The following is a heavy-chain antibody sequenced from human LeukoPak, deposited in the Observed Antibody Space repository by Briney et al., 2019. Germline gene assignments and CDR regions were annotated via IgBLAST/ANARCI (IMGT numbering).Heavy chain of an antibody. V-gene: IGHV3-30*04. CDR2: ISYDGSNK. CDR3: AKEPIMGYSGRRNQNYYYYMDV. CDR1: GFTFSSYA. Sequence: GFLRLSCAASGFTFSSYAMHWVRQAPGKGLEWVAVISYDGSNKYYADSVKGRFTISRDNSKNTLYLQMNSLRAEDTAVYYCAKEPIMGYSGRRNQNYYYYMDVWGKGTTVTVSS. J-gene: IGHJ6*03. D-gene: IGHD1-26*01.